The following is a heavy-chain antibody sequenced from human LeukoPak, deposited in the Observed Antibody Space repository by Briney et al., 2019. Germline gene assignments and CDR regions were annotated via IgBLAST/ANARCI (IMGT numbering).Heavy chain of an antibody. J-gene: IGHJ6*03. Sequence: SETLSLTCTVSGGSVSSGTYYWNWLRQPPRKGLEWIGYIYHSESTNYNPSLKSRATISIDTSKNQFSLNLRYVTAADTAVYYCARDEDNSGRYYYYMDVWGKGTTVTVSS. CDR2: IYHSEST. V-gene: IGHV4-61*01. CDR3: ARDEDNSGRYYYYMDV. CDR1: GGSVSSGTYY. D-gene: IGHD3-22*01.